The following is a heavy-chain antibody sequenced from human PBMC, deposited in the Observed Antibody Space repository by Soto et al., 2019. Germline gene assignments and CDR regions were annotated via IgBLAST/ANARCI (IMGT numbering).Heavy chain of an antibody. CDR2: IIPILGIA. CDR1: GGTLSSYT. CDR3: ARVPNRSKVYDILTGPYLAPAYYHGMDV. Sequence: SVKVSCKASGGTLSSYTISWVRQAPGQGLEWMGRIIPILGIANYAQKFQGRVTITADKSTSTAYMELSSLRSEDTAVYYCARVPNRSKVYDILTGPYLAPAYYHGMDVWGQGTTVTVSS. V-gene: IGHV1-69*02. J-gene: IGHJ6*02. D-gene: IGHD3-9*01.